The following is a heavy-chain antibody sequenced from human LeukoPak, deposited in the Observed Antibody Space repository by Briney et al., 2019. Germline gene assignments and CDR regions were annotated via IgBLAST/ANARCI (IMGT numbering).Heavy chain of an antibody. CDR3: ATDTASPADAITMEDNAFDI. V-gene: IGHV3-9*01. J-gene: IGHJ3*02. D-gene: IGHD3-3*01. CDR1: GFIFDDHG. CDR2: ISWRSGII. Sequence: GRSLRLSCAASGFIFDDHGMHWVRQAPGEGLEWVSGISWRSGIIGYADSVKGRFTISRDNAKNSLDPQMESLRAEDTAVYYCATDTASPADAITMEDNAFDIWGQGTMVTVSS.